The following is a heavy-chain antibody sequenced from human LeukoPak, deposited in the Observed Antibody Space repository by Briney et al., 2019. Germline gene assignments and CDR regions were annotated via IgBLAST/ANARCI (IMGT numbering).Heavy chain of an antibody. J-gene: IGHJ4*02. V-gene: IGHV5-51*01. CDR3: ARRKNSGWATFDY. CDR2: IDARDSDT. Sequence: GESLKISCEGSGYSFTSYWIGWVRQMPGKGLEWMGIIDARDSDTRYSPSFQGQVTISADKSISTACLQWSSLKASDTAMYYCARRKNSGWATFDYWGQGTLVTVSS. CDR1: GYSFTSYW. D-gene: IGHD6-19*01.